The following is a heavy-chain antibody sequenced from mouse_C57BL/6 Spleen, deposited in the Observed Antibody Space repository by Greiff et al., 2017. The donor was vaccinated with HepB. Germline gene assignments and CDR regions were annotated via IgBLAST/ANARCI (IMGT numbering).Heavy chain of an antibody. J-gene: IGHJ4*01. CDR2: ILPGSGST. D-gene: IGHD2-3*01. Sequence: QVQLKQSGAELMKPGASVKLSCKATGYTFTGYCIEWVKQRPGHGLEWIGEILPGSGSTNYNEKFKGKATFTADTSSNTAYMQLSSLTTEDSAIYYCARCVLYDGYYDAMDYWGQGTSVTVSS. V-gene: IGHV1-9*01. CDR3: ARCVLYDGYYDAMDY. CDR1: GYTFTGYC.